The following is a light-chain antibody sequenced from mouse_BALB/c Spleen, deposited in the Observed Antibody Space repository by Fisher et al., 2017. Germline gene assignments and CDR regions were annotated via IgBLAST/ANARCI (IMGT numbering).Light chain of an antibody. CDR3: LQRSSYHT. CDR1: SSVNY. J-gene: IGKJ2*01. CDR2: DTS. V-gene: IGKV4-70*01. Sequence: IVMTQSPAIMSASPGEKVTMSCRASSSVNYMHWYQQKSGTSPKRWIYDTSNLAPGVPARFSGSGSGNSYSLIISSMEAEDAATYYCLQRSSYHTFGRGTKLEIK.